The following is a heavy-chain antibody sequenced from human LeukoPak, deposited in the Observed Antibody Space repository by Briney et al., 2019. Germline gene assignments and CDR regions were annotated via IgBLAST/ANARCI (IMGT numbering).Heavy chain of an antibody. CDR1: GFIVSSNY. J-gene: IGHJ4*02. CDR2: IYSGGST. Sequence: GGSLRLSCAASGFIVSSNYMNWVRQAPGKGLEWVSIIYSGGSTYYADSVKGRFTISRDNSKNKLYLQMNTLRAEDTAVYYCARGIGDGDYYFDYWGQGTLVTVSS. V-gene: IGHV3-66*01. CDR3: ARGIGDGDYYFDY. D-gene: IGHD4-17*01.